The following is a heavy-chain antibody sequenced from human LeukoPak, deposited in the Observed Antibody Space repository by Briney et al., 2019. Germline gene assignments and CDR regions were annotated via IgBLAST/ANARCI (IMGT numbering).Heavy chain of an antibody. CDR2: IKKDGSEK. D-gene: IGHD6-19*01. J-gene: IGHJ4*02. CDR1: QFTLSTYL. Sequence: GGALRLSRAASQFTLSTYLMSWFRQAAGKRLEWVANIKKDGSEKCYVDAVKGRFTICRDNAKNSLYMQMNSLRAEGTAVYYCARETLGSSASDYWGQGTLVSVSS. CDR3: ARETLGSSASDY. V-gene: IGHV3-7*01.